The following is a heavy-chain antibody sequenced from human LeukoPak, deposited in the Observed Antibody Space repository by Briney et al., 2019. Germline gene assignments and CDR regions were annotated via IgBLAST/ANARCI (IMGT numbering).Heavy chain of an antibody. CDR3: ARCRYRTNCQQGWFDP. J-gene: IGHJ5*02. CDR2: IYPDDSDT. Sequence: GESLKISCKGSGYSFTNYWIGWVRQTPGKGLEMMGPIYPDDSDTRYSPSFQGQVTISADRSITTAYLQWNSLKASDTAMYYCARCRYRTNCQQGWFDPWGQGTLVTVSS. CDR1: GYSFTNYW. V-gene: IGHV5-51*01. D-gene: IGHD3-16*02.